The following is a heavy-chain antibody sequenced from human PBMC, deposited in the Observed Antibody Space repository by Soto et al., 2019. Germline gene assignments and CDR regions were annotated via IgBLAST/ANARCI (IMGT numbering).Heavy chain of an antibody. CDR3: AKDLDNLTGYFDY. CDR2: ISGSGGSS. J-gene: IGHJ4*02. V-gene: IGHV3-23*01. Sequence: EVLLLESGGGLAQPGGSLRLSCAASGFIFSDYALSWVRQAPGRGLEWVSSISGSGGSSYYVGSVKGRFTISRDNSKNPLYLQMDSLRGEDTAVYYCAKDLDNLTGYFDYGGQGTLVTVSS. CDR1: GFIFSDYA. D-gene: IGHD3-9*01.